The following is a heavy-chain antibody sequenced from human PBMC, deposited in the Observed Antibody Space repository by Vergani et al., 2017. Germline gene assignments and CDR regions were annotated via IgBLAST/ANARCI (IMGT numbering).Heavy chain of an antibody. Sequence: EVQLVESGGGLVKPGGSLRLSCAASGFTFSSYSMNWVRQAPGKGLEWVSSISSSSSYINYADSVKGRFTISRDNAKNSLYLQMNSLRAEDTAVYYCARDIMGATEWGFDYWGQGTLVTVSS. V-gene: IGHV3-21*01. J-gene: IGHJ4*02. D-gene: IGHD1-26*01. CDR1: GFTFSSYS. CDR2: ISSSSSYI. CDR3: ARDIMGATEWGFDY.